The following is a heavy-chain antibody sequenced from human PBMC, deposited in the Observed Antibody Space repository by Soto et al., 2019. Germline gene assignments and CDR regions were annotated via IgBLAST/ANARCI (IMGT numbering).Heavy chain of an antibody. CDR1: GFTFSSYW. V-gene: IGHV3-7*01. D-gene: IGHD3-3*01. CDR2: IKQDGSEK. J-gene: IGHJ6*03. CDR3: ARMRSGRFLEWLTAYYYYYMDV. Sequence: EVQLVESGGGLVQPGGSLRLSCAASGFTFSSYWMSWVRQAPGKGLEWVANIKQDGSEKYYVDSVKGRFTISRDNAKNSLYLQMNSLRAEDTAVYYCARMRSGRFLEWLTAYYYYYMDVWGKGTTVTVSS.